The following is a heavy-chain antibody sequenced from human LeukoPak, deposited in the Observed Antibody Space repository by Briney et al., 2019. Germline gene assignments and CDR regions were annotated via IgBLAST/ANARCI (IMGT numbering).Heavy chain of an antibody. CDR1: GGSISSSS. CDR3: AKEYSSGWSYWYFDL. Sequence: LSLTCTVSGGSISSSSYYWGWIRQPPGKGLEWVAVISRHGSTKIYAASVKGRFTISRDNSKNTMYLQMDSLRPEDTAVYSCAKEYSSGWSYWYFDLWGRGTLVTVSS. CDR2: ISRHGSTK. D-gene: IGHD6-19*01. J-gene: IGHJ2*01. V-gene: IGHV3-30*18.